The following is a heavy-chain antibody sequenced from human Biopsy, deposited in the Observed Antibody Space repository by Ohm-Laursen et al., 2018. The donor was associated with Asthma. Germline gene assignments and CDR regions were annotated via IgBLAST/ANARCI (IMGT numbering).Heavy chain of an antibody. Sequence: SLRLSCAASGFVFDDYALHWVRQTPGKGLEWVSSIIWNGARVDYADAVKGRFTISRDNAKNSLYLQMNTLKTEDTATYFCAKASSSGWSAPLDYWGQGMLVTVSS. CDR1: GFVFDDYA. D-gene: IGHD6-19*01. CDR2: IIWNGARV. V-gene: IGHV3-9*01. CDR3: AKASSSGWSAPLDY. J-gene: IGHJ4*02.